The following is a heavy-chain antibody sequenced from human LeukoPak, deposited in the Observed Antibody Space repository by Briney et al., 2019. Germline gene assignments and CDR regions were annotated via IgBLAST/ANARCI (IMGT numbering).Heavy chain of an antibody. D-gene: IGHD3-10*01. CDR3: AKEGAYPIITYDS. CDR1: GFSFSRYL. CDR2: IKGDGIEK. J-gene: IGHJ5*01. Sequence: GGSLRLSCAASGFSFSRYLMNWVRQAPGKGLEWVANIKGDGIEKNYVDSVKGRFSISRDNALNSLYLQMDSLRAEDTAVYYCAKEGAYPIITYDSWGQGALVTVSS. V-gene: IGHV3-7*01.